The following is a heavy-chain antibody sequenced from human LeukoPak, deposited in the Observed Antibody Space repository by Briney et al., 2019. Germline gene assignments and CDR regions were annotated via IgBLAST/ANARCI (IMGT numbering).Heavy chain of an antibody. CDR2: IYYSGST. V-gene: IGHV4-59*01. J-gene: IGHJ4*02. CDR3: ARGGGELLWFGQLLYPLDY. Sequence: SETLSLTCTVSGGSISSYYWSWIRRPPGKGLEWIGYIYYSGSTNYNPSLKSRVTISVDTSKNQFSLKLSSMTAADTAVYYCARGGGELLWFGQLLYPLDYWGQGTLVTVSS. CDR1: GGSISSYY. D-gene: IGHD3-10*01.